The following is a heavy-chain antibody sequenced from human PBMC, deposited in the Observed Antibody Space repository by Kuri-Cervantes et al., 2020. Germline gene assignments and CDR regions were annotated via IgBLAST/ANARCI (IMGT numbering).Heavy chain of an antibody. CDR3: ARRGAPSITAAGARENWYDL. V-gene: IGHV5-51*01. Sequence: GGSLRLSCKGSGYSFSSYWVAWVRQMPGEGLEWMGIIDPTDSDTRYSPSFQGQVTISVDQATSTAYLQWISLKASDTAMYYCARRGAPSITAAGARENWYDLWGQGTLVTVSS. CDR2: IDPTDSDT. J-gene: IGHJ5*02. D-gene: IGHD6-13*01. CDR1: GYSFSSYW.